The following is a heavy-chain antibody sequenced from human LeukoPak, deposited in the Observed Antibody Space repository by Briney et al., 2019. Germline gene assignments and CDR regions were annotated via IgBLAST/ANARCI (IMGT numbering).Heavy chain of an antibody. J-gene: IGHJ6*03. D-gene: IGHD1-26*01. V-gene: IGHV1-3*03. CDR3: ARSGSPATSDYYYYMDV. Sequence: ASVKVSCKASGYSFSRHAMHWVRQAPGQRLEWMGWINPASGDTEYSQEFQGRVTMTRDTSASTAYMEMSSLRSDDMAVYYCARSGSPATSDYYYYMDVWGKGTTVTVSS. CDR2: INPASGDT. CDR1: GYSFSRHA.